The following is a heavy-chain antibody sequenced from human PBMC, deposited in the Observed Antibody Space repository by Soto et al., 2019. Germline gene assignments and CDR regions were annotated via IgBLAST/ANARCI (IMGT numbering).Heavy chain of an antibody. CDR1: GFSLSNARMG. D-gene: IGHD2-15*01. Sequence: QVTLKESGPVLVKPTETLTLTCTVSGFSLSNARMGVSWIRQPPGKALEWLAHIFSNDEKSYSTSLKSRLTISKDTSKRQVVLTMTNMDPVDTATYYCARFIGYCSGGSCAYYYYGMDVWGQGTTVTVSS. CDR3: ARFIGYCSGGSCAYYYYGMDV. V-gene: IGHV2-26*01. CDR2: IFSNDEK. J-gene: IGHJ6*02.